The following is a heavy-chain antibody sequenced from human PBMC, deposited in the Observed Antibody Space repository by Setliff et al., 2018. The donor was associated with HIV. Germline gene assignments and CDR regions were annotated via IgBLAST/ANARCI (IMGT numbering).Heavy chain of an antibody. CDR2: INHTGNI. Sequence: SEPLSLTCTVSGGSIRSGSYYWSWIRQPAGKGLEWIGEINHTGNINYNPSLKSRVTISVDTSKNQFSLKLSSVTAADTAVYYCARGGGYSDRRPFAYWGQGTLVTVSS. CDR3: ARGGGYSDRRPFAY. D-gene: IGHD3-22*01. CDR1: GGSIRSGSYY. J-gene: IGHJ4*02. V-gene: IGHV4-61*10.